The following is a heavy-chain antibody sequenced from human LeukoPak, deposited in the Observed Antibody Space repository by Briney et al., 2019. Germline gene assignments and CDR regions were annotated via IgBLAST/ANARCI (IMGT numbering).Heavy chain of an antibody. CDR2: ISTTSTYT. D-gene: IGHD2-2*02. CDR3: ARDWYCSSSICYTDRNWFDP. Sequence: GGSLKLSCAASGFTFSDYYMSYIRQAPGKGLEWVSYISTTSTYTDYADSVRGRFTISRDNAKNLLYLQMNSLRPEDTAVYYCARDWYCSSSICYTDRNWFDPWGQGTLVTVSS. V-gene: IGHV3-11*05. CDR1: GFTFSDYY. J-gene: IGHJ5*02.